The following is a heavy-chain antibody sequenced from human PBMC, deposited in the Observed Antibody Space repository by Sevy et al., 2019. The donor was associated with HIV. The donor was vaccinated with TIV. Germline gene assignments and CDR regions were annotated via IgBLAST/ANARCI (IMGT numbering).Heavy chain of an antibody. D-gene: IGHD5-12*01. CDR2: IRYDGSNK. CDR3: AKDSGGYPVNYYYYGMDV. J-gene: IGHJ6*02. Sequence: GGSLRLSCAASGFTFSSYGIHWVRQAPGKGLEWVAFIRYDGSNKYYADSVKGRFTISRDNSKNTLYLQMNSLRAEDTAVYYCAKDSGGYPVNYYYYGMDVWGQGTTVTVSS. CDR1: GFTFSSYG. V-gene: IGHV3-30*02.